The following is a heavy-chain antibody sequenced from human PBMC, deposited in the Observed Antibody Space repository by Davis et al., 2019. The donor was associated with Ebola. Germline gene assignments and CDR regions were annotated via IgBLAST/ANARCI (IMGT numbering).Heavy chain of an antibody. J-gene: IGHJ6*04. Sequence: PGGSLRLSCAASGFTFSSYWMSWVRQAPGKGLEWVSSIGSSSSYIYYADSVKGRFTISRDNAKNSLYLQMNSLRAEDTAVYYCAREDYDFWSGYRVDVWGKGTTVTVSS. CDR3: AREDYDFWSGYRVDV. CDR2: IGSSSSYI. V-gene: IGHV3-21*01. CDR1: GFTFSSYW. D-gene: IGHD3-3*01.